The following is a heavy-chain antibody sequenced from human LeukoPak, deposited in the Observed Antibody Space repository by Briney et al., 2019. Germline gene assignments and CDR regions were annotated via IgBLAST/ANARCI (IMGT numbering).Heavy chain of an antibody. J-gene: IGHJ4*02. CDR2: ISGSGGST. V-gene: IGHV3-23*01. CDR3: AKGVDSSGYISSPFDY. Sequence: GGSLRLSCVASGFTFSSYAMSWVRQAPGKGLEWVSAISGSGGSTYYADSVKGRFTISRDNSKNTLYLQMNSLRAEDTAVYYCAKGVDSSGYISSPFDYWGQGTLVTVSS. D-gene: IGHD3-22*01. CDR1: GFTFSSYA.